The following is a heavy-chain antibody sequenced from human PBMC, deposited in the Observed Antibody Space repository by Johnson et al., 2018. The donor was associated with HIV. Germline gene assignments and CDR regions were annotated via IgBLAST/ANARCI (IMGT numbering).Heavy chain of an antibody. CDR2: INGNGGST. CDR1: GFAFHDRG. V-gene: IGHV3-20*04. D-gene: IGHD3-16*01. Sequence: MQLVESGGGVVRPGGSLRLSCAASGFAFHDRGMSWVRQAPGKGLEWVSGINGNGGSTAYADSVKGRFTISRDNSKNTLYLQMNSLRAEDTAVFYCARGALGDWVDAFDIWGQGTMVTVSS. J-gene: IGHJ3*02. CDR3: ARGALGDWVDAFDI.